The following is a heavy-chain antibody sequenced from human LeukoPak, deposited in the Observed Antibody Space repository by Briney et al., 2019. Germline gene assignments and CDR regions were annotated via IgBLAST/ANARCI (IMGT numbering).Heavy chain of an antibody. D-gene: IGHD6-13*01. CDR2: IIPIFGTA. CDR1: GGTFSSYA. Sequence: ASVKVSCKASGGTFSSYAISWVRQAPGQGLEWMGGIIPIFGTANYAQKFQGRVTITADESTSTAYMELSSLRSDDTAVYYCAISGIAAAGTSAWGQGTLVTVSS. V-gene: IGHV1-69*13. CDR3: AISGIAAAGTSA. J-gene: IGHJ4*02.